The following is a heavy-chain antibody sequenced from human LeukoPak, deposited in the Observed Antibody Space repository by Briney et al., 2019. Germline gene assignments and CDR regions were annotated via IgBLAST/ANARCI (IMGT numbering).Heavy chain of an antibody. Sequence: GGSLRPSCASSGFTFSSFTMNWVRQAPGQGLEGVSSINGSSTHIYYADSVKGRFTISRDNAKDSLYLQMNSLRADDRAVYYCARAQTMVSDYWGRETLVSVSS. CDR2: INGSSTHI. J-gene: IGHJ4*02. V-gene: IGHV3-21*01. CDR3: ARAQTMVSDY. D-gene: IGHD2-8*01. CDR1: GFTFSSFT.